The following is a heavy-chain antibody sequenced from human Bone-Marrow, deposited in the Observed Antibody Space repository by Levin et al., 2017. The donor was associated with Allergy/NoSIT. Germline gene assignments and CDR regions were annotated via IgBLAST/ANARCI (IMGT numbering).Heavy chain of an antibody. CDR1: GFTFSSHW. CDR2: MNEDGTKK. Sequence: PGGSLRLSCAASGFTFSSHWMTWVRQAPGKGLEWVANMNEDGTKKYYVDSVKGRFTISRDNAKNSMYLQMNSLRAEDTAVYYCARDVGCSGGTCYSYYDLWGQGTLVIVSS. CDR3: ARDVGCSGGTCYSYYDL. V-gene: IGHV3-7*01. D-gene: IGHD2-15*01. J-gene: IGHJ4*02.